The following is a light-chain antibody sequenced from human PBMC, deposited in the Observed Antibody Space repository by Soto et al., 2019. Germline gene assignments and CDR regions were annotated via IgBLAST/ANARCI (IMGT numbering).Light chain of an antibody. CDR3: QPCVSSSFT. J-gene: IGKJ3*01. CDR1: QSVNSSY. Sequence: EIVLTQSPGTLSLSPGERATLSCRASQSVNSSYLAWYQQKPGLAPRLLISGASSRATDIPDRFSGSGSGTDFTLTIIRLEPEDFAVYYCQPCVSSSFTFGPGNKVHFK. V-gene: IGKV3-20*01. CDR2: GAS.